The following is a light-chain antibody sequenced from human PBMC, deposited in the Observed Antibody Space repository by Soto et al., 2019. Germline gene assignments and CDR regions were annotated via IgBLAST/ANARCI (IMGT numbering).Light chain of an antibody. CDR1: SSDVGGYNY. CDR2: DVT. CDR3: SSYTRSSTRV. V-gene: IGLV2-14*01. J-gene: IGLJ1*01. Sequence: QSALTQPASVSGSPGQSITISWTGTSSDVGGYNYVSWYQQHPGKAPKLMIYDVTNRPSGVSNRVSGSKSGNTASLTISGLQAADEADYYCSSYTRSSTRVFRTGTKVTVL.